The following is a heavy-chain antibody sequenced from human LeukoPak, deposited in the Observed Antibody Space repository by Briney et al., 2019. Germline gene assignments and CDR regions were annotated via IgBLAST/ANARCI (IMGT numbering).Heavy chain of an antibody. D-gene: IGHD2-21*01. J-gene: IGHJ5*02. CDR3: ARGDWSSWFDP. CDR1: GGSISSYY. Sequence: SETLSLTCTVSGGSISSYYWSWIRQPPGKGLEWIGYIYYSGSTNYNPSLKSRVTISVDTSKNQFSLKLSSVTAADTAVYYCARGDWSSWFDPWGQGTLVTVSS. CDR2: IYYSGST. V-gene: IGHV4-59*01.